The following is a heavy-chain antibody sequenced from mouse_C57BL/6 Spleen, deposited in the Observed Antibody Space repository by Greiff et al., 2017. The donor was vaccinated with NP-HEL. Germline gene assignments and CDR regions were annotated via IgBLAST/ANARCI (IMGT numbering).Heavy chain of an antibody. CDR3: ARGYTGYAMDY. V-gene: IGHV5-17*01. D-gene: IGHD5-1-1*01. Sequence: EVHLVESGGGLVKPGGSLKLSCAASGFTFSDYGMHWVRQAPEKGLEWVAYISSGSSTIYYADTVKGRFTISRDNAKNTLFLQMTSLRSEDTAMYYCARGYTGYAMDYWGQGTSVTVSS. J-gene: IGHJ4*01. CDR2: ISSGSSTI. CDR1: GFTFSDYG.